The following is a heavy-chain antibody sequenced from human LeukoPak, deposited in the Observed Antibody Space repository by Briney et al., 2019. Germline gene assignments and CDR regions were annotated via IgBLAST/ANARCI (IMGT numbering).Heavy chain of an antibody. CDR1: AYTFTDFY. CDR3: ARFPRY. V-gene: IGHV1-2*02. D-gene: IGHD6-6*01. J-gene: IGHJ4*02. Sequence: ASVKVSCKASAYTFTDFYIHWVRQAPGQGLEWMGCINRNSGGSNYAQKFQGRVTMTRDTSISTAYMELTRLRSDDTAVYYCARFPRYWGQGILVTVSS. CDR2: INRNSGGS.